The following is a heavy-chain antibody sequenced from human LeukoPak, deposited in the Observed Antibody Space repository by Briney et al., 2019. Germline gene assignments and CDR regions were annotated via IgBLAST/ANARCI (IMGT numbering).Heavy chain of an antibody. CDR3: ARGVGLPRGKDSYYYMDV. Sequence: ASVKVSCKASGYTFTSYGISWVRQAPGQGLEWMGWISAYNGNTNYAQKLQGRVTMTTDTSTSTAYMELRSLRSDDTAVYYCARGVGLPRGKDSYYYMDVWGKGTTVTVSS. J-gene: IGHJ6*03. CDR2: ISAYNGNT. CDR1: GYTFTSYG. V-gene: IGHV1-18*01. D-gene: IGHD3/OR15-3a*01.